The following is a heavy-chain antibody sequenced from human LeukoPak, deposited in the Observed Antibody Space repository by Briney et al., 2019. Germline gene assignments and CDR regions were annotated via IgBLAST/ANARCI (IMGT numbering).Heavy chain of an antibody. Sequence: PGGSLRLSCVTSGFTFTSYALGWVRQAPGKGLEWVSLVSASGGSRYYGDSVKGRFTVSRDNSKNLVYLEMNSLRAGDTAVYYCAKGGEDSGYNSHFDSWGQGTLVSVSS. CDR1: GFTFTSYA. J-gene: IGHJ4*02. D-gene: IGHD5-24*01. V-gene: IGHV3-23*01. CDR3: AKGGEDSGYNSHFDS. CDR2: VSASGGSR.